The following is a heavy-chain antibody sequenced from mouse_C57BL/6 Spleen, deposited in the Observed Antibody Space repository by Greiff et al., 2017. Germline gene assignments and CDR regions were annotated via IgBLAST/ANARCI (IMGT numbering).Heavy chain of an antibody. Sequence: EVKLQESGGGLVKPGGSLKLSCAASGFTFSDYGMHWVRQAPEKGLEWVAYISSGSSTIYYADTVKGRFTISRDNAKNTLFLQMTSLRSEDTAMYYCARGYLYYFDDWGQGTTLTVSS. J-gene: IGHJ2*01. CDR3: ARGYLYYFDD. V-gene: IGHV5-17*01. CDR1: GFTFSDYG. CDR2: ISSGSSTI.